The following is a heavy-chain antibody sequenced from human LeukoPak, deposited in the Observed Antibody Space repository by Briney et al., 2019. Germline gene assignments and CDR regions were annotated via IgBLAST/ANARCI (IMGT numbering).Heavy chain of an antibody. D-gene: IGHD5-24*01. CDR2: IKQDGSEK. V-gene: IGHV3-7*01. CDR1: GYTFSSYW. J-gene: IGHJ4*02. Sequence: PGGSLRLSCAASGYTFSSYWMGWVRQAPGKRLEWVANIKQDGSEKYYVDSVKGRFTISRDNAKNSLYLQMNSLRAEDTAVYYCARQEEMATITPYYFDYWGQGTLVTVSS. CDR3: ARQEEMATITPYYFDY.